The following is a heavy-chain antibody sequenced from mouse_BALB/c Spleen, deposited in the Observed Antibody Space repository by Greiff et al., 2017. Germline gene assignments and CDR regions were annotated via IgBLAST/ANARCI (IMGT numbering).Heavy chain of an antibody. D-gene: IGHD2-4*01. CDR3: NAFYDYGGFAY. J-gene: IGHJ3*01. Sequence: EVQLQQSGAELVRSGASVKLSCTASGFNIKDYYMHWVKQRPEQGLEWIGWIDPENGDTEYAPKFQGKATMTADTSSNTAYLQLSSLTSEDTAVYYCNAFYDYGGFAYWGQGTLVTVSA. V-gene: IGHV14-4*02. CDR2: IDPENGDT. CDR1: GFNIKDYY.